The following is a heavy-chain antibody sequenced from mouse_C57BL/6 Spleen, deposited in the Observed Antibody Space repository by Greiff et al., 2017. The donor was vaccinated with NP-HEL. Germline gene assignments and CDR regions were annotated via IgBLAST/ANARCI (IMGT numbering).Heavy chain of an antibody. J-gene: IGHJ2*01. V-gene: IGHV1-50*01. Sequence: QVQLQQPGAELVKPGASVKLSCKASGYTFTSYWMQWVKQRPGQGLEWIGEIDPSDIYTNYNQKFKGKATLTVDTSSSTAYMQLSSLTSEDSAVYYCAREGNWDDDYWGQGTTLTVSS. CDR3: AREGNWDDDY. CDR2: IDPSDIYT. D-gene: IGHD4-1*01. CDR1: GYTFTSYW.